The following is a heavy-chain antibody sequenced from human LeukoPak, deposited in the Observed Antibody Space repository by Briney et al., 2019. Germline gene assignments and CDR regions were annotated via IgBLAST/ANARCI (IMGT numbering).Heavy chain of an antibody. CDR1: GGSISSYY. D-gene: IGHD3-10*01. J-gene: IGHJ4*02. Sequence: SETLSLTCTVSGGSISSYYWSWIRQPAGKGLERIGRIYTSGSTNYYPSLKSRVTMSVDTSKNQFSLKLSSVTAADTAVYYCARHFMVRGVIYYFDYWGQGTLVTVSS. V-gene: IGHV4-4*07. CDR2: IYTSGST. CDR3: ARHFMVRGVIYYFDY.